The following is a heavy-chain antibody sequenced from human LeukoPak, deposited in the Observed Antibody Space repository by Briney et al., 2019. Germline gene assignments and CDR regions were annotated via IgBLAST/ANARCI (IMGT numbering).Heavy chain of an antibody. J-gene: IGHJ1*01. D-gene: IGHD3-16*01. CDR3: TRESRHFCPYAF. V-gene: IGHV4-4*02. Sequence: SETLSLTCAVSGCSINNTNYWSGVRPAPGGGLEWIGDISHSGTTNYNASLRSRVAISLDRYNNQFSLSLRTVTAADTAVYYSTRESRHFCPYAFWGQGDLVTVSS. CDR1: GCSINNTNY. CDR2: ISHSGTT.